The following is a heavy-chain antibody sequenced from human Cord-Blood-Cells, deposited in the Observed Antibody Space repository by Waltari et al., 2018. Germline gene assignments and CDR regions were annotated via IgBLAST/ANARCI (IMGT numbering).Heavy chain of an antibody. CDR2: NKPNMGGT. CDR3: ARGLVVSTTQAFDI. D-gene: IGHD3-22*01. Sequence: QVQLVQSGAEVKKPGASVKVSCKASGYTFTGYYLHWVRQAPGQGLEWRGGNKPNMGGTNEAQKFQGRVTSARETSSSTAYMELSRLRSDDTAVYYCARGLVVSTTQAFDIWGQGTMVTVSS. J-gene: IGHJ3*02. V-gene: IGHV1-2*01. CDR1: GYTFTGYY.